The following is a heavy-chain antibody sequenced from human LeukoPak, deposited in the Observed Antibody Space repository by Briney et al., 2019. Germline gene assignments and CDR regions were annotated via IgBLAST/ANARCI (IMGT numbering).Heavy chain of an antibody. V-gene: IGHV3-33*01. CDR2: IWYDGSNK. CDR3: ARDSRDYYDSSGYGRLSY. D-gene: IGHD3-22*01. J-gene: IGHJ4*02. CDR1: GFTFSSYG. Sequence: QAGGSLRLSCAASGFTFSSYGMHWVRQAPGKGLEWVAVIWYDGSNKYYADSVKGRFTISRDNSKNTLYLQMNSLRAEDTAVYYCARDSRDYYDSSGYGRLSYWGQGTLVTVSS.